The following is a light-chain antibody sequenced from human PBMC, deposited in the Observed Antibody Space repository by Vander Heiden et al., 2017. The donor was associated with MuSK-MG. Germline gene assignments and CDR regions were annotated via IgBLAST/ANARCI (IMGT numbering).Light chain of an antibody. Sequence: DIVMTQSPDSLAVSLGERATINCKSSQSVLYSSNNKNYLAWYQQKPGQPPKLLIYWASTRESGVPDRFSGSASGTDFTLTISILHAEDVAVYYCQRDDGTPQTFGQGTKVEIK. CDR3: QRDDGTPQT. CDR2: WAS. CDR1: QSVLYSSNNKNY. J-gene: IGKJ1*01. V-gene: IGKV4-1*01.